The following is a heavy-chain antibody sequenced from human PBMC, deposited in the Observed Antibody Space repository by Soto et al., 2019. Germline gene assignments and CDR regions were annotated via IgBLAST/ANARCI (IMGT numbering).Heavy chain of an antibody. J-gene: IGHJ5*02. V-gene: IGHV4-59*01. Sequence: SETLSLTCSISGGSISGYYWSWIRQSPGKGLEWIGYIYYTGNTYYNPSLKSRVTISLDTSKNQFSLNLSSVTAADTAVYYCEKVVGKNWFDPWGQGTLVTVSS. CDR3: EKVVGKNWFDP. CDR2: IYYTGNT. D-gene: IGHD2-15*01. CDR1: GGSISGYY.